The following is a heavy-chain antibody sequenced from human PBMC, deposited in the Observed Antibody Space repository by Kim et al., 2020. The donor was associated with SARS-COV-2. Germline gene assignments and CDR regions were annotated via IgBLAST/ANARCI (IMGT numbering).Heavy chain of an antibody. CDR1: GFTVSSNY. Sequence: GGSLRLSCAASGFTVSSNYMSWVRQAPGKGLEWVSVIYSGGSTYYEDSVKGRFTISRDNSKNTVYLQLNSLRAEDTAVYYCASKKGYYGSGSYCCGMDVWGQGTTVTVSS. J-gene: IGHJ6*02. CDR3: ASKKGYYGSGSYCCGMDV. V-gene: IGHV3-66*01. CDR2: IYSGGST. D-gene: IGHD3-10*01.